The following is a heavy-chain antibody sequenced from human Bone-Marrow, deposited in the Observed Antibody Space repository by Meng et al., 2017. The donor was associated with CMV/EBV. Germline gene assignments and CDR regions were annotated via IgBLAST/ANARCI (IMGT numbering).Heavy chain of an antibody. CDR3: ARCSYYYYGMDV. CDR2: INHSGST. V-gene: IGHV4-38-2*02. D-gene: IGHD2-15*01. J-gene: IGHJ6*01. CDR1: GYSISSGYY. Sequence: SKTLSLTCTVSGYSISSGYYWSWIRQPPGKGLEWIGEINHSGSTNYNPSLKSRVTISVDTSKNQFSLKLSSVTAADTAVYYCARCSYYYYGMDVWGQGNTVTVSS.